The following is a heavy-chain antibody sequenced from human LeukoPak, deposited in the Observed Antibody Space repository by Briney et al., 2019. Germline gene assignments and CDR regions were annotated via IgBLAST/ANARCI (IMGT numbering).Heavy chain of an antibody. Sequence: ASVKVSFKASGYTFTGYYMHWVRQAPGQGLEWMGWINPNSGGTNDAQKFQGRVTMTRDTSISTAYMELSRLRSDDTAVYYCARHDAYSSGCFGYWGQGTLVTVSS. J-gene: IGHJ4*02. CDR2: INPNSGGT. CDR1: GYTFTGYY. V-gene: IGHV1-2*02. CDR3: ARHDAYSSGCFGY. D-gene: IGHD6-19*01.